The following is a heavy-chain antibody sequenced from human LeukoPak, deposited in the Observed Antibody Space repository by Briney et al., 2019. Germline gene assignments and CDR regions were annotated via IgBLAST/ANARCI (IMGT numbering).Heavy chain of an antibody. Sequence: GGSLRLSCAASGFTFSSYAMHWVRQAPGKGLEWVAVISYDGSNKYYADSVKGRFTISRDNSKNTLYLQMNSLRAEDTAVYYCARGAPTSGYYSDYWGPGTLVTVSS. D-gene: IGHD3-3*01. CDR1: GFTFSSYA. J-gene: IGHJ4*02. CDR3: ARGAPTSGYYSDY. CDR2: ISYDGSNK. V-gene: IGHV3-30*04.